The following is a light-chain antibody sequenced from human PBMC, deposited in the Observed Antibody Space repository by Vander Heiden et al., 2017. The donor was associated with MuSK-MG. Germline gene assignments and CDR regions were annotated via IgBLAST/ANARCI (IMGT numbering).Light chain of an antibody. J-gene: IGLJ1*01. CDR1: TGAVTSGHF. CDR2: NTI. CDR3: LLYYGGPRV. V-gene: IGLV7-43*01. Sequence: QTVVTQEHPLAVSPGGTVTLTCASSTGAVTSGHFPAWFQQKPGQAPMSLIYNTIKKHSWTPDRFSGSLLGGKAALTLSGVQPEDEAEYYCLLYYGGPRVFGTGTKVTVL.